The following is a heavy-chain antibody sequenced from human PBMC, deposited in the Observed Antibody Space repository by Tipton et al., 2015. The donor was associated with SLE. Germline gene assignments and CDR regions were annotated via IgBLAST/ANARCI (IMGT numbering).Heavy chain of an antibody. V-gene: IGHV4-61*01. D-gene: IGHD5-24*01. J-gene: IGHJ6*02. CDR2: IYYSGST. CDR3: ARDGGGYNPYYYYYGMDV. Sequence: TLSLTCTVSGGSISSSRYYWSWIRQPPGKGLEWIGYIYYSGSTNYNPSLKSRVTISVDTSKNQFSLKLSSVTAADTAVYYCARDGGGYNPYYYYYGMDVWGQGTTVTVSS. CDR1: GGSISSSRYY.